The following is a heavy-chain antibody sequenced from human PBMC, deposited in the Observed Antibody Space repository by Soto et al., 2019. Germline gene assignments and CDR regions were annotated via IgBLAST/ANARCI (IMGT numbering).Heavy chain of an antibody. V-gene: IGHV1-69*13. CDR1: GGTFSSYA. CDR3: ASPIHSSGYPYGSFDY. CDR2: IIPIFGTA. D-gene: IGHD3-22*01. J-gene: IGHJ4*02. Sequence: SVKVSCKASGGTFSSYAISWVRQAPGQGLEWMGGIIPIFGTANYAQKFQGRVTITADESTSTAYMELSSLRSEDTAVYYCASPIHSSGYPYGSFDYWGQGTLVTVSS.